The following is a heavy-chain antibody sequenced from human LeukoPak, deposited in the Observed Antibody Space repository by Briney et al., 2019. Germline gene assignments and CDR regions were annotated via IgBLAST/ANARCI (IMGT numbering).Heavy chain of an antibody. D-gene: IGHD3-10*01. CDR1: GFTFSSYS. CDR2: ISSSSSYI. J-gene: IGHJ3*01. V-gene: IGHV3-21*01. Sequence: PGGSLRLSCTASGFTFSSYSMNWVRQAPGKGLEWVSSISSSSSYIYYADSVKGRFTISRDNAKNSLYLQMNSLRAEDTAVYYCARDLIPGYYGSGYYWGQGTMVTVSS. CDR3: ARDLIPGYYGSGYY.